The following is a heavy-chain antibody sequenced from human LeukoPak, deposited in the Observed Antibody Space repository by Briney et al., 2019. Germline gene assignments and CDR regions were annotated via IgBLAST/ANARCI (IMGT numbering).Heavy chain of an antibody. CDR3: VKALTGDAFDI. CDR2: ISRNGDTT. D-gene: IGHD1-14*01. Sequence: GSLRLSCSASGFTFSTFPMHWVRQAPGKGLEYFSAISRNGDTTYYADSVKGRFTISRDNSKNTLYLQMSSLRPEDTAVYYCVKALTGDAFDIWGQGTMVTVSS. V-gene: IGHV3-64D*06. CDR1: GFTFSTFP. J-gene: IGHJ3*02.